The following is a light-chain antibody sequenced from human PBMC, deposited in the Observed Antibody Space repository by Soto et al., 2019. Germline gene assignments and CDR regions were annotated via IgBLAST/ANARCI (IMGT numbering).Light chain of an antibody. V-gene: IGLV2-23*01. CDR3: CSYAGSSTYV. Sequence: QSVLTQPASVSGCPGQSMTISCTGTSSDVGSYNLVSWYQQHPGKAPKLMIYEGSKRPSGVSNRFSGSKSGNTASLTISGLQAEDEADYYCCSYAGSSTYVFGTGTKVTVL. CDR2: EGS. CDR1: SSDVGSYNL. J-gene: IGLJ1*01.